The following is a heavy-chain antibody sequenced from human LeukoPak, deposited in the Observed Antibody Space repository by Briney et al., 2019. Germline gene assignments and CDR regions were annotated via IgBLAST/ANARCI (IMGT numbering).Heavy chain of an antibody. J-gene: IGHJ3*02. V-gene: IGHV1-69*13. CDR1: GGTFSSYA. Sequence: ASVTVSCKASGGTFSSYAISWVRQAPGQGLEWMGGIIPIFGTANYAQKFQGRVTITADESTSTAYMELSSLRSEDTAVYYCARSGHLAYCGGDCYPDAFDIWGQGTMVTVSS. CDR3: ARSGHLAYCGGDCYPDAFDI. CDR2: IIPIFGTA. D-gene: IGHD2-21*02.